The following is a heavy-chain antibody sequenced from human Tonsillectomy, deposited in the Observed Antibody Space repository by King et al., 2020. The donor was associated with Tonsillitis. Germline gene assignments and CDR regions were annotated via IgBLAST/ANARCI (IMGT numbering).Heavy chain of an antibody. CDR3: AKEKGDSSGYYFQPNAFDI. Sequence: VQLVESGGGLVQPGGSLRLSCAASEFTFSSYAMSWVRQAPGKGLEWVSTISGSGGSTYYADSVKGRFTISRDNSKNTLYLQMNGLRAEDTAVYYCAKEKGDSSGYYFQPNAFDIWGQGTMVTVSS. CDR2: ISGSGGST. V-gene: IGHV3-23*04. J-gene: IGHJ3*02. CDR1: EFTFSSYA. D-gene: IGHD3-22*01.